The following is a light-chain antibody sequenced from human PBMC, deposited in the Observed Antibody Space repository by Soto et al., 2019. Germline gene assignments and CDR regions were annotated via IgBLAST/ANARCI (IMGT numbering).Light chain of an antibody. V-gene: IGKV1-5*03. CDR2: KAS. J-gene: IGKJ1*01. CDR1: QSISSW. Sequence: DIQMTQSPSTLSASVGDRVTITCRASQSISSWLAWYQQKPGTVPNLLIYKASTLQGGVPSRFSGSGSGTEFTLTISSLQPDDSAIYYCQQYSDNWTFGQGTKV. CDR3: QQYSDNWT.